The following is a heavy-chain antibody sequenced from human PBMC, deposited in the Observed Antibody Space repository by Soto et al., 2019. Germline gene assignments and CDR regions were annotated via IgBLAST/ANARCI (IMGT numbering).Heavy chain of an antibody. V-gene: IGHV4-4*07. CDR1: GGSINTFY. D-gene: IGHD3-3*01. CDR2: IFSSGST. Sequence: PSETLSLTCTVSGGSINTFYWSWVRQPAGKGLEWIGRIFSSGSTSFNPSLESRVAMSVATSKNHFSLNLSSVTAADMAVYYCSGEGSDSPYDFAHGIRLYSFDFWGQGALVTVSS. J-gene: IGHJ4*02. CDR3: SGEGSDSPYDFAHGIRLYSFDF.